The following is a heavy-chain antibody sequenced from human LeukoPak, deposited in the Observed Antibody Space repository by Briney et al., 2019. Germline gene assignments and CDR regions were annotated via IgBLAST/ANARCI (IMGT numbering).Heavy chain of an antibody. J-gene: IGHJ4*02. D-gene: IGHD3-22*01. CDR3: ARGSTYYDSSGQVPFDY. CDR2: ISSSSSII. Sequence: PGGSLRLSCAASGFTVSSNYMSWVRQAPGKGLEWVSYISSSSSIIYYADSVKGRFTISRDNAKNSLYLQMNSLRAEDTAVYYCARGSTYYDSSGQVPFDYWGQGTLVTVSS. V-gene: IGHV3-48*01. CDR1: GFTVSSNY.